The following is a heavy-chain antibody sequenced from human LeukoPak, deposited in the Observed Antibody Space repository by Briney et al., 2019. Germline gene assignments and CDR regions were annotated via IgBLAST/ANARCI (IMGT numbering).Heavy chain of an antibody. CDR2: INDDGSDT. Sequence: GGSLTLSRPVSGFTLKLYWMRWLRPAPGRGPVWVSRINDDGSDTTYADSVKGRFTISRDNSNNTLYVQMNSLRAEDTALYYCAKSRSGSANWALQIFDNWGQGTLVTVSS. CDR3: AKSRSGSANWALQIFDN. CDR1: GFTLKLYW. J-gene: IGHJ4*02. V-gene: IGHV3-74*01. D-gene: IGHD1-1*01.